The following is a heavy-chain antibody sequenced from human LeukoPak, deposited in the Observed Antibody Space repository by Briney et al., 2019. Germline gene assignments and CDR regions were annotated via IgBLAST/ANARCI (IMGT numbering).Heavy chain of an antibody. CDR1: GFTFSSYW. J-gene: IGHJ3*02. Sequence: GGSLRLSCAASGFTFSSYWMSWVRQAPGKGLEWVANIKQDGSETYYVDSVKGRFTISRDNAKNSLYLQMNTLRAEDTAVYYCVSSYRGKYRAFDTWGQGTMVTVSS. D-gene: IGHD1-26*01. CDR3: VSSYRGKYRAFDT. V-gene: IGHV3-7*01. CDR2: IKQDGSET.